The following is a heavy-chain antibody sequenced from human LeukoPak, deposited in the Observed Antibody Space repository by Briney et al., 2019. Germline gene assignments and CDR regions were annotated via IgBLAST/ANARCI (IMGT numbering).Heavy chain of an antibody. CDR2: ISGSGGST. D-gene: IGHD2-15*01. Sequence: GGSLRLSCAASGFTLSSYAMSWVRQAPGKGLEWVSAISGSGGSTYYADSVKGRFTISRDNSKNTLYLQMNSLRAEDTAVYYCAKDWGYCSGGSCYNDYWGQGTLVTVSS. V-gene: IGHV3-23*01. CDR1: GFTLSSYA. J-gene: IGHJ4*02. CDR3: AKDWGYCSGGSCYNDY.